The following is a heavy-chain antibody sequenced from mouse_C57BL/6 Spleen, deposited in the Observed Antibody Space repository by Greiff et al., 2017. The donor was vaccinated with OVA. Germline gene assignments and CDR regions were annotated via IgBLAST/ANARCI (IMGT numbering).Heavy chain of an antibody. CDR2: ISSGGDYI. J-gene: IGHJ4*01. D-gene: IGHD6-1*01. CDR3: TRVPENYAMDY. CDR1: GFTFSSYA. V-gene: IGHV5-9-1*02. Sequence: EVKLEESGEGLVKPGGSLKLSCAASGFTFSSYAMSWVRQTPEKRLAWVAYISSGGDYIYYADTVKGRFTISRDNARNTLYLQMSSLKSEDTAMYYCTRVPENYAMDYWGQGTSVTVSS.